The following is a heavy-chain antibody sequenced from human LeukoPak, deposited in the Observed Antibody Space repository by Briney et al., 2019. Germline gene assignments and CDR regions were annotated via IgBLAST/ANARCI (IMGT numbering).Heavy chain of an antibody. CDR2: ISYDGSNK. Sequence: GGSLRLSCAASGFTFSSYAMHWVRQAPGKGLEWVAVISYDGSNKYYADSVKGRFTISRDNSKNTLYLQMNSLRAEDTAVYYCARGDFATILGDASYYFDYWGQGTLVTVSS. CDR1: GFTFSSYA. V-gene: IGHV3-30*01. J-gene: IGHJ4*02. D-gene: IGHD3-16*01. CDR3: ARGDFATILGDASYYFDY.